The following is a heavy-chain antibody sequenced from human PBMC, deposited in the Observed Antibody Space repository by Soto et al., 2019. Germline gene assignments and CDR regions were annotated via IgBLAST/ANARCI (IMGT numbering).Heavy chain of an antibody. D-gene: IGHD6-13*01. CDR2: INPSGGST. J-gene: IGHJ6*02. CDR3: ASVMRVSSSCKLYYYYGMDV. V-gene: IGHV1-46*01. Sequence: ASVKVSCKASGYTFTSYYMHWVRQAPGQGLEWMGIINPSGGSTSYAQKFQGRVTMTRDTSTSTVYMELSSLRSEDTAVYYCASVMRVSSSCKLYYYYGMDVWGQGTTVTVSS. CDR1: GYTFTSYY.